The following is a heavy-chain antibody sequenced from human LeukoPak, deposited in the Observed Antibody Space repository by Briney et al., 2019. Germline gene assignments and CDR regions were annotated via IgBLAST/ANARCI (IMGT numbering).Heavy chain of an antibody. D-gene: IGHD3-22*01. J-gene: IGHJ6*03. CDR3: ARLIIKDYYYMDV. Sequence: PGGSLRLSCAASGFTFSSYSMNWVRQAPGKGLEWVSSISSSSSYKYYADSVKGRFTISRDNAKNSLYLQMNSLRAEDTAVYYCARLIIKDYYYMDVWGKGTTVTVSS. V-gene: IGHV3-21*01. CDR2: ISSSSSYK. CDR1: GFTFSSYS.